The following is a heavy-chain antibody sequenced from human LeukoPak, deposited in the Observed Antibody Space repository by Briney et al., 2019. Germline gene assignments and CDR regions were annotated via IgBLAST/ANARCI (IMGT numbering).Heavy chain of an antibody. J-gene: IGHJ4*02. CDR3: AREGGPYRPLDY. Sequence: PSGTLSLTCGVSGGSITSTNYWTWVRPPPGKGLEWIGEVNLQGSTNYNPSLMGRVAISVDMSGNHISLQLTSVTAADTAVYYCAREGGPYRPLDYSGQGTLVTVSS. CDR1: GGSITSTNY. CDR2: VNLQGST. V-gene: IGHV4-4*02.